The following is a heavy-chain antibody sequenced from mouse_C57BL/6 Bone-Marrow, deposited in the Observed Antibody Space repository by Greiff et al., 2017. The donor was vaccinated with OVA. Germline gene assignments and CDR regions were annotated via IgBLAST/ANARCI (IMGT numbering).Heavy chain of an antibody. Sequence: DVQLQESGPGLVKPSQSLSLTCSVTGYSITSGYYWNWIRQFPGNKLEWMGYISYDGSNNYNPSLKNRISITRDTSKNQFFLKLNSVTTEDTATYYCARDMRSTYYYGSSHFDYWGQGTTLTVSS. CDR3: ARDMRSTYYYGSSHFDY. V-gene: IGHV3-6*01. J-gene: IGHJ2*01. CDR1: GYSITSGYY. CDR2: ISYDGSN. D-gene: IGHD1-1*01.